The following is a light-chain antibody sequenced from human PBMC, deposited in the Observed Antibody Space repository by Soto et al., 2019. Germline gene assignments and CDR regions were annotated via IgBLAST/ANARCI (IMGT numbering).Light chain of an antibody. CDR1: QTISSW. CDR3: QQYHTSSIP. CDR2: DAS. V-gene: IGKV1-5*01. Sequence: DMQMTQSPTPLSPSVAARVTITCPASQTISSWLAWYQQKPGTAPTLLIYDASTLERGVPSRFSGTGSGTEFTLSIDSLQPDDFATYYCQQYHTSSIPFGQGALL. J-gene: IGKJ5*01.